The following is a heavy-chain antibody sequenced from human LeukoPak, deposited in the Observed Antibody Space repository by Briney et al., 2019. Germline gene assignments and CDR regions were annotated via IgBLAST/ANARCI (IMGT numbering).Heavy chain of an antibody. CDR3: AKDKWELLRRGGAFDY. CDR1: GFTFSSYA. Sequence: GGSLRLSCAASGFTFSSYAMSWVRQAPGKGLEWVSAISGSGGSTYYADSVKGRFTISRDNSKNTLYLQMNSLRAEDTAVYYCAKDKWELLRRGGAFDYWGQGTLVTVFS. D-gene: IGHD1-26*01. V-gene: IGHV3-23*01. J-gene: IGHJ4*02. CDR2: ISGSGGST.